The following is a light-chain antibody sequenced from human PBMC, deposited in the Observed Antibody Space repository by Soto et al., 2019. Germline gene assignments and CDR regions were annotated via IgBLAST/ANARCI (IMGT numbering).Light chain of an antibody. Sequence: EIQITQSPSALSACLGDTVTITFRSSQSINKYVNWYQHKPGKAPNLLIYAASSLQSGVPSRFSGSGSGTDFTLTISGLQTEDFATYYCKQTYSIPGTFGQGTKVDIK. CDR1: QSINKY. J-gene: IGKJ1*01. CDR3: KQTYSIPGT. V-gene: IGKV1-39*01. CDR2: AAS.